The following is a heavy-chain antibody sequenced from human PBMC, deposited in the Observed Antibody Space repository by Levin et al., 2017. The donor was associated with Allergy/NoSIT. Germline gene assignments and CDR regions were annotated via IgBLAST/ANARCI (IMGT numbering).Heavy chain of an antibody. CDR1: GGTFSSYA. J-gene: IGHJ6*02. V-gene: IGHV1-69*06. D-gene: IGHD6-19*01. CDR2: IIPIFGTA. CDR3: ALSKEQGLVGWGIYGMDG. Sequence: SVKVSCKASGGTFSSYAISWVRQAPGQGLEWMGGIIPIFGTANYAQKFQGRVTITADKSTSTAYMELSSLRSEDTAVYYCALSKEQGLVGWGIYGMDGWGQGTTVTVSS.